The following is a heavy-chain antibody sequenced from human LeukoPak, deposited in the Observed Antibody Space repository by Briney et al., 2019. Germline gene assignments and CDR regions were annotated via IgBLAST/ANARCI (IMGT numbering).Heavy chain of an antibody. CDR3: LRGDQRDY. Sequence: PGGSLRLSCAASGFTFSSYWMHWVRHAPGKGLVWVSRINSDGSSTSYADAVKGRFTISRDNAKDSLYLQMNSLRVEDTAVYYCLRGDQRDYWGQGTLVTVSS. CDR1: GFTFSSYW. J-gene: IGHJ4*02. CDR2: INSDGSST. V-gene: IGHV3-74*01.